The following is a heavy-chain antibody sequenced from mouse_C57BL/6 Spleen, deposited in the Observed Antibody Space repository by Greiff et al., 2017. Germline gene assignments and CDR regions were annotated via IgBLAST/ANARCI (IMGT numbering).Heavy chain of an antibody. CDR1: GFNIKDDY. CDR3: TTGYYGSPRY. CDR2: IDPENGDT. D-gene: IGHD1-1*01. Sequence: VQLKESGAELVRPGASVKLSCTASGFNIKDDYMHWVKQRPEQGLEWIGWIDPENGDTEYASKFQGKATITADTSSNTAYLQLSSLTSEDTAVYYCTTGYYGSPRYWGQGTTLTVSS. V-gene: IGHV14-4*01. J-gene: IGHJ2*01.